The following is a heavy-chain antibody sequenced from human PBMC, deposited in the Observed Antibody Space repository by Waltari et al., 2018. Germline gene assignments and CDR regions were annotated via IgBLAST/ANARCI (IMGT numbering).Heavy chain of an antibody. CDR3: AGGGGGCLEWFDP. D-gene: IGHD3-16*01. CDR2: IYYTGGT. CDR1: GGSISGFY. V-gene: IGHV4-59*01. J-gene: IGHJ5*02. Sequence: QVQLQESGPSLLKPSETLSLICTVSGGSISGFYWSWVRQPPGKGLDWIGYIYYTGGTNFHPPPKGRGNQSSGTAKNQVPLKLGLVAGADPGFQFLAGGGGGCLEWFDPWGQGTLVTVSS.